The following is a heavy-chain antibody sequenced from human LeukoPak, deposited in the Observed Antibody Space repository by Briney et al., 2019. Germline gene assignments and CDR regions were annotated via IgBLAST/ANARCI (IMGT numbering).Heavy chain of an antibody. CDR3: ARTGGGAFDDYGNYRPSNWFDP. CDR2: IYYTGST. Sequence: SDTLSLTCAVSGYSISSSKWWGWIRQPPGKGLEWIGYIYYTGSTYYNPSLKSRVTMSVDTSENQFSLKLSSVTAVDTAVYYCARTGGGAFDDYGNYRPSNWFDPWGQGTLVTVSS. J-gene: IGHJ5*02. V-gene: IGHV4-28*01. CDR1: GYSISSSKW. D-gene: IGHD4-11*01.